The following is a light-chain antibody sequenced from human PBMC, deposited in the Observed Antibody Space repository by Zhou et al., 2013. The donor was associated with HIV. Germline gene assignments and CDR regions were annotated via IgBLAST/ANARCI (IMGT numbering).Light chain of an antibody. Sequence: ETVMTQSPATLSVSPGEGVTLSCRASQSVSNNLAWYQQKPGQAPRLLIFGASTRATGIPGRFSGSGSGTDFTLTISSLQSEDFAFYYCQQYNDWPRTFGQGTKVDIE. J-gene: IGKJ1*01. CDR3: QQYNDWPRT. CDR1: QSVSNN. CDR2: GAS. V-gene: IGKV3-15*01.